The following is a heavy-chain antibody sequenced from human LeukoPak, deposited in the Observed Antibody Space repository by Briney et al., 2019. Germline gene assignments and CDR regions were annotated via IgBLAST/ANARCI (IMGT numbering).Heavy chain of an antibody. J-gene: IGHJ4*02. Sequence: GGSLRLSCAASGFTFSSYAMSWVRQAPGKGLEWVSAISGSGGSTYYADSVKGRFTISRDNSKNTLYLEMNTLRAEDTAVYYCAKAGGRGYFDYWGQGTPVTVSS. CDR1: GFTFSSYA. D-gene: IGHD3-16*01. V-gene: IGHV3-23*01. CDR2: ISGSGGST. CDR3: AKAGGRGYFDY.